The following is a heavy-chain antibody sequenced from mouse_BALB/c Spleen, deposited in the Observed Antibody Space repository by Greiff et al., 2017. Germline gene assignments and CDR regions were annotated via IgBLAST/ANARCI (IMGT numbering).Heavy chain of an antibody. CDR1: GFTFSSYT. CDR2: ISNGGGST. Sequence: EVMLVESGGGLVQPGGSLKLSCAASGFTFSSYTMSWVRQTPEKRLEWVAYISNGGGSTYYPDTVKGRFTISRDNAKNTLYLQMSSLKSEDTAMYYCARGGYYGSSSNYAMDYWGQGTSVTVSS. V-gene: IGHV5-12-2*01. CDR3: ARGGYYGSSSNYAMDY. J-gene: IGHJ4*01. D-gene: IGHD1-1*01.